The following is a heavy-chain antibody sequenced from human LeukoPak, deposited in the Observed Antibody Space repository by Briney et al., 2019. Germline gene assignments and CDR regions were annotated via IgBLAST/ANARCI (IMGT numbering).Heavy chain of an antibody. V-gene: IGHV3-48*02. CDR2: ISSSSSTI. J-gene: IGHJ4*02. Sequence: GGPLRLSCAASGFTFSSYSMNWVRQAPGKGLEWVSYISSSSSTIYYADSVKGRFTISRDNAKNSLYLQMNSLRDEDTAVYYCARDRTETLGYCSSTSCYEFDYWGQGTLVTVSS. CDR3: ARDRTETLGYCSSTSCYEFDY. D-gene: IGHD2-2*01. CDR1: GFTFSSYS.